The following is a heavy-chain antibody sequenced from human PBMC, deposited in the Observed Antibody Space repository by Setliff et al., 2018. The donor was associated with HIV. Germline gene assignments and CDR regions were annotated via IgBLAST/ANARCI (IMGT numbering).Heavy chain of an antibody. Sequence: GASVKVSCKTFGYYPSIDYMHWVRQAPGRGLEWLGVVHPFHDILGSNADYAQKFQGRISITWDSSGNTLFLELEPLRSDDSATYYCVRAFDQDFHNWGQGTVVTVSS. CDR2: VHPFHDILGSNA. V-gene: IGHV1-46*01. D-gene: IGHD3-9*01. CDR3: VRAFDQDFHN. CDR1: GYYPSIDY. J-gene: IGHJ1*01.